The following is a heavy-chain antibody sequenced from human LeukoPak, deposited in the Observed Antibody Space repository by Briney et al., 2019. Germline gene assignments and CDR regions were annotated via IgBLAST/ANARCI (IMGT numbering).Heavy chain of an antibody. CDR1: GFTLSSYS. CDR3: ARLYSSGWRYFDY. V-gene: IGHV3-21*01. Sequence: GGSLRLSCAASGFTLSSYSMNWVRQAPGKGLEWVSSISSSSNYIYYADSVKGRFTISRDNAKNSLYLQMNSLRAEDTAMYYCARLYSSGWRYFDYWGQGTLVTVSS. D-gene: IGHD6-19*01. J-gene: IGHJ4*02. CDR2: ISSSSNYI.